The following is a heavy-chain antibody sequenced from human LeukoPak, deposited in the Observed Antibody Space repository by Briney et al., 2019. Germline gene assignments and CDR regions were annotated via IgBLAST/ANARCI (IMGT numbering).Heavy chain of an antibody. D-gene: IGHD3-10*01. CDR1: GFNFSTNG. CDR2: IRFDGTKT. CDR3: ARDFDHLSGNYYYIPDY. V-gene: IGHV3-30*02. Sequence: GGSLRLSCEASGFNFSTNGMHWVRQAPGKGLEWVSFIRFDGTKTFYGDSVRGRFTISRDNSKNTLYLQFSSLRGDDTAVYYCARDFDHLSGNYYYIPDYWGQGTLVTVSS. J-gene: IGHJ4*02.